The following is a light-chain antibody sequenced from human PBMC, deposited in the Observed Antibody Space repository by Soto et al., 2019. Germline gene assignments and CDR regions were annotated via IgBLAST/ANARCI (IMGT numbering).Light chain of an antibody. CDR1: NSDVGGYDY. V-gene: IGLV2-8*01. CDR2: EVA. Sequence: QSALTQPPSASGSPGQSVTISCTGTNSDVGGYDYVSWYQQHPGKAPKLMIYEVAKRPSGVPDRFSGSKSGNTASLTVSGLQAEDEADYYCSSHADSYNWVFGGGTKLTLL. CDR3: SSHADSYNWV. J-gene: IGLJ3*02.